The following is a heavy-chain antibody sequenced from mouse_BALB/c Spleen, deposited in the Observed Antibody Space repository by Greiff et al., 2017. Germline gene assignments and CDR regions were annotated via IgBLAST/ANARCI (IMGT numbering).Heavy chain of an antibody. CDR1: GYTFTSYW. J-gene: IGHJ2*01. Sequence: VQLQQSGAELARPGASVKLSCKASGYTFTSYWMQWVKQRPGQGLEWIGAIYPGDGDTRYTQKFKGKATLTADKSSSTAYMQLSSLASEDSAVYYCARGGGYDYFDYWGQGTTLTVSS. V-gene: IGHV1-87*01. D-gene: IGHD2-2*01. CDR3: ARGGGYDYFDY. CDR2: IYPGDGDT.